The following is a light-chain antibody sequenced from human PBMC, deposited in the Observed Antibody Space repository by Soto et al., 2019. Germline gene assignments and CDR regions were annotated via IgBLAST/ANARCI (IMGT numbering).Light chain of an antibody. CDR3: QQYGNFPYT. J-gene: IGKJ2*01. Sequence: ETVLTQSPGTLYLYTGERATLSCRANETVNNNFLAWYRQKPGQAPRLLIHGPSRMASGIPDRFSGSGPGTDFTLTISRLEPEDFAMYYCQQYGNFPYTVRPGTKVQIK. V-gene: IGKV3-20*01. CDR2: GPS. CDR1: ETVNNNF.